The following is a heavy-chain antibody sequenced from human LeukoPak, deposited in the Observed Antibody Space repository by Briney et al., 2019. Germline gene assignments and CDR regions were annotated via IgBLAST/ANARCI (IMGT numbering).Heavy chain of an antibody. Sequence: GGSLRLSCAASGFTFSSYWMSWVRQAPGKGLEWVANINQDGTEEYYVDSVEGRVTISRDNAKNSLYLQMNSLRAEDTAVYYCARESTMVRGVLDYWGQGTLVTVSS. J-gene: IGHJ4*02. CDR1: GFTFSSYW. CDR2: INQDGTEE. CDR3: ARESTMVRGVLDY. D-gene: IGHD3-10*01. V-gene: IGHV3-7*01.